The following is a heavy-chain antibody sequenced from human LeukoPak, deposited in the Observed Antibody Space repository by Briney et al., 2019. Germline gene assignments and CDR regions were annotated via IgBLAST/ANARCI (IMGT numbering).Heavy chain of an antibody. V-gene: IGHV3-21*01. CDR3: ARELSSNGSGYYFDY. Sequence: GGSLRLSCAASGFTFSSYSMNWVRQAPGKGLEWVSSISSSSSYIYYADSVKGRFTISRDNAKNSLYLQMNSLRAEDTAVYYCARELSSNGSGYYFDYWGQGTLVTVSS. J-gene: IGHJ4*02. D-gene: IGHD3-22*01. CDR1: GFTFSSYS. CDR2: ISSSSSYI.